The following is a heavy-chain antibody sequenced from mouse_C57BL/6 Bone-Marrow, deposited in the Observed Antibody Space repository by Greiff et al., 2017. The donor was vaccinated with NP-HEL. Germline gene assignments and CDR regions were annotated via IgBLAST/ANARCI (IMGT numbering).Heavy chain of an antibody. D-gene: IGHD2-4*01. CDR1: GYTFTSYW. CDR3: ARGGLSHPY. CDR2: IDPSDSYT. V-gene: IGHV1-59*01. Sequence: VQLQQPGAELVRPGTSVTLSCKASGYTFTSYWMHWVKQRPGQGLEWIGVIDPSDSYTNYNQKFKGKATLTVDTSSSTAYMQLSSLTSEDSAVYYCARGGLSHPYWGQGTLVTVSA. J-gene: IGHJ3*01.